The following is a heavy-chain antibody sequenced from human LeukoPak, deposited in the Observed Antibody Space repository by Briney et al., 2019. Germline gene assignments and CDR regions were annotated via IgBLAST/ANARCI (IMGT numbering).Heavy chain of an antibody. Sequence: GGSLRLSCAASGFTVSSNYMSWVRQAPGKGLEWVGFIRSKIYGGTPEYAASVKGRFTISRDDSKGIAYLQMDSLKTEDTAVYYCTRDQTPYYWGQGTLVTVSS. CDR1: GFTVSSNY. CDR3: TRDQTPYY. J-gene: IGHJ4*02. V-gene: IGHV3-49*04. CDR2: IRSKIYGGTP.